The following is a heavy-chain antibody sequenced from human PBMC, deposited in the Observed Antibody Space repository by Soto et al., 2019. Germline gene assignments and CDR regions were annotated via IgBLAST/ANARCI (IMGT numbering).Heavy chain of an antibody. CDR1: GFTFSTYS. V-gene: IGHV3-48*01. CDR2: ISSSSGTI. J-gene: IGHJ6*03. D-gene: IGHD2-2*01. CDR3: ARRTSPSYSYMDV. Sequence: GGSLRLSCAASGFTFSTYSMSWVRQAPGMGLEWLSYISSSSGTIYYADSVKGRFTISRDNATNSLYLQMNSLGAEDTAVYYCARRTSPSYSYMDVWGKGTTVTVSS.